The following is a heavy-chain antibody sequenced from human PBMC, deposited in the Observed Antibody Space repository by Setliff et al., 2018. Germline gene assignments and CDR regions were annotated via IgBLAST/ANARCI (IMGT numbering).Heavy chain of an antibody. Sequence: LSLTCTVSGGSISSGSYYWSWIRQPAGKGLEWIGHIYTSGSTNYNPSLKSRVTISVDTSKNQFSLKLSSVTAADTAVYYCARRETYYNFWSGYYAYWGQGTLVTVSS. J-gene: IGHJ4*02. CDR3: ARRETYYNFWSGYYAY. CDR2: IYTSGST. CDR1: GGSISSGSYY. V-gene: IGHV4-61*09. D-gene: IGHD3-3*01.